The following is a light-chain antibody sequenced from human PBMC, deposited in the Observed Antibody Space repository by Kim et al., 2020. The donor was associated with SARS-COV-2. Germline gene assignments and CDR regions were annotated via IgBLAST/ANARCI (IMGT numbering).Light chain of an antibody. V-gene: IGLV1-47*01. J-gene: IGLJ3*02. CDR3: AAWDASLSGSWV. CDR2: RND. CDR1: SSNIGNK. Sequence: GERVTISCSGDSSNIGNKVYWYQQLPGTAPKLLIFRNDQRTSGVPDRFSGSKSGTSASLAISGLRSEDEADYYCAAWDASLSGSWVFGGGTQLTVL.